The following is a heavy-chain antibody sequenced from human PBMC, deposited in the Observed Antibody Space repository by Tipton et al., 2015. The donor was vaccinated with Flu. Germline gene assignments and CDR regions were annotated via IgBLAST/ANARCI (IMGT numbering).Heavy chain of an antibody. V-gene: IGHV4-39*07. Sequence: LRLSCTVSGGSISSSSYFWGWIRQPPGKGLEWIGSIFHSGTTYYNPSLKSRVTISVDTSKNQFSLKMSSVTAADTAVYYCARAPGRPCSANACPNWFDPCGQGTLVTVSS. CDR3: ARAPGRPCSANACPNWFDP. CDR2: IFHSGTT. D-gene: IGHD2-15*01. J-gene: IGHJ5*02. CDR1: GGSISSSSYF.